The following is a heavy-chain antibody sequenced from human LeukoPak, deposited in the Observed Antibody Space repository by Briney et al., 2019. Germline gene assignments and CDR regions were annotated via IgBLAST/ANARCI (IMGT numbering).Heavy chain of an antibody. V-gene: IGHV3-33*06. D-gene: IGHD3-16*02. CDR1: GFTFSSYG. CDR3: AKGSAVWGSYRSWPEYFQH. J-gene: IGHJ1*01. Sequence: GGSLRLSCAASGFTFSSYGMHWVRQAPGMGLEWVAVIWYDGSNKYYADSVKGRFTISRDNSKNTLYLQMNSLRAEDTAVYYCAKGSAVWGSYRSWPEYFQHWGQGTLVTVSS. CDR2: IWYDGSNK.